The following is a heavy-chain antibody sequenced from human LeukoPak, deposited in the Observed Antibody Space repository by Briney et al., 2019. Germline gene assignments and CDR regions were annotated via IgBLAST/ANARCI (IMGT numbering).Heavy chain of an antibody. CDR1: GFTFSSYG. J-gene: IGHJ6*02. V-gene: IGHV3-30*19. D-gene: IGHD2-2*01. Sequence: GGSLRLSCAASGFTFSSYGMHWVRQAPGKGLEWVAVIWYDGSNKYYADSVKGRFTISRDNSKNTLYLQMNSLRAEDTAVYYCARDFSIVVVPAAMGAYGMDVWGQGTTVTVSS. CDR2: IWYDGSNK. CDR3: ARDFSIVVVPAAMGAYGMDV.